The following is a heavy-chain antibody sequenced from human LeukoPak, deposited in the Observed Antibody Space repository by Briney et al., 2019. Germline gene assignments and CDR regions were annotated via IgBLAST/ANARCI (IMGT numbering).Heavy chain of an antibody. Sequence: GGSLRLSCAASGFTFSSYWVSWVRQAPGKGLEWVANIKQDGSEKYYVDSVKGRFTISRDNAKNSLYLQMNSLRAEDTAVYYCARVESIAARPDYFDYWGQGTLVTVSS. CDR2: IKQDGSEK. D-gene: IGHD6-6*01. CDR3: ARVESIAARPDYFDY. CDR1: GFTFSSYW. J-gene: IGHJ4*02. V-gene: IGHV3-7*01.